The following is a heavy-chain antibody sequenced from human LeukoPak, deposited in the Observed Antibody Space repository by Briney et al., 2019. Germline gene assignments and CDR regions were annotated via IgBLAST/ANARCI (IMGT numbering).Heavy chain of an antibody. D-gene: IGHD6-19*01. CDR3: ARLAVAGPDAFDI. CDR1: GGSISSYY. Sequence: PSETLSLTCTVSGGSISSYYWSWIRQPPGKGLEWIGYIYYSGSTNYNPSLKSRVTISVDTSKNQFSLKLSSVTAADTAVYYCARLAVAGPDAFDIWGQGTMVTVSS. J-gene: IGHJ3*02. CDR2: IYYSGST. V-gene: IGHV4-59*08.